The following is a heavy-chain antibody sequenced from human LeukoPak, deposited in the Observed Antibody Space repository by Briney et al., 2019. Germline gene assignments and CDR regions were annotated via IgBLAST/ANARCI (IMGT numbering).Heavy chain of an antibody. Sequence: ASVKVSCKASGYTFTNYGISWVRQAPGQGLEWMGWISAYNGNTNYAQKFQGRVTMTRDTSITTAYMELSRLTSDDTALYYCARGIINKDAFDIWGQGTMVTVSS. J-gene: IGHJ3*02. V-gene: IGHV1-18*01. CDR2: ISAYNGNT. D-gene: IGHD3-10*01. CDR3: ARGIINKDAFDI. CDR1: GYTFTNYG.